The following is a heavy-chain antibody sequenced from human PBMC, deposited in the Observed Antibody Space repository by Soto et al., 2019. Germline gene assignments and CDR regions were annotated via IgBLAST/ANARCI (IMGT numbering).Heavy chain of an antibody. CDR3: ARGGGITMIVVVTYLFDY. J-gene: IGHJ4*02. CDR1: GFTFSSYA. V-gene: IGHV3-30-3*01. CDR2: ISYDGINK. Sequence: GGSLRLSCAASGFTFSSYAMHWVRQAPGKGLEWVAVISYDGINKYYADSVKGRFTISRDNSKNTLYLQMNSLRAEDTAVYYCARGGGITMIVVVTYLFDYWGQGTLVTVS. D-gene: IGHD3-22*01.